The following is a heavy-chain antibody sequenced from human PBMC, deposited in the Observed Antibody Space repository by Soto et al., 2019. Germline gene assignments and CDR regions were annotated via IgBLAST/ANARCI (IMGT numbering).Heavy chain of an antibody. V-gene: IGHV4-31*03. J-gene: IGHJ6*02. CDR3: ARGGLGYCSGGSCYSAELSRYYYGMDV. CDR1: GGYISSGGYY. D-gene: IGHD2-15*01. Sequence: PSETLSLTCTVSGGYISSGGYYWSWIRQHPGKGLEWIGYIYYSGSTYYNPSLKSRVTISVDTSKNQFSLKLSSVTAADTAVYYCARGGLGYCSGGSCYSAELSRYYYGMDVWGQGTTVTSP. CDR2: IYYSGST.